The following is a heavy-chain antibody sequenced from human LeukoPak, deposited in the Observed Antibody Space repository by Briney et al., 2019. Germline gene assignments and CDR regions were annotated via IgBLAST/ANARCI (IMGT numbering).Heavy chain of an antibody. J-gene: IGHJ4*02. Sequence: ASVKVSCKASGGSFSNYGINWVRQAPGQGLEWMGRIISISGIANYAQKLQGRVTITADKSTSTAYMELSSLRSEDTAVYYCAKGERKDFYYFDNWGQGTLVTVSS. CDR2: IISISGIA. CDR3: AKGERKDFYYFDN. CDR1: GGSFSNYG. V-gene: IGHV1-69*04. D-gene: IGHD1-1*01.